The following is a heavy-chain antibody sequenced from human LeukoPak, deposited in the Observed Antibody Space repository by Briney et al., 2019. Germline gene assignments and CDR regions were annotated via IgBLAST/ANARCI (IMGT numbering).Heavy chain of an antibody. CDR2: VTGPGDTT. CDR3: AKGAEIDL. J-gene: IGHJ5*02. V-gene: IGHV3-23*01. D-gene: IGHD3-16*01. CDR1: GFTFTNYA. Sequence: PGGSLTLSCAPSGFTFTNYAMNWLRQAPGKGLEWVSAVTGPGDTTYYADSVKGRFFMSREDSKTTVYLQMNSLRAEDTAIYYCAKGAEIDLWGQGTLVTVSS.